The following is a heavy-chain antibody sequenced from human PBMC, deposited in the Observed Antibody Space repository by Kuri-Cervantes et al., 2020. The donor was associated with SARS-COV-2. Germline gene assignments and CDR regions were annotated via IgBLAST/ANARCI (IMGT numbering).Heavy chain of an antibody. V-gene: IGHV4-4*07. D-gene: IGHD1-26*01. CDR2: VDFGGST. CDR1: GASISGSY. CDR3: ARMSGNRIL. Sequence: GSLRLSCTVSGASISGSYWSWIRQPAGKGLEWIGRVDFGGSTNYNPSLKSRVIMSVDTPKNQFSLKLISVTAADTAVYYCARMSGNRILWGQGALVTVSS. J-gene: IGHJ4*02.